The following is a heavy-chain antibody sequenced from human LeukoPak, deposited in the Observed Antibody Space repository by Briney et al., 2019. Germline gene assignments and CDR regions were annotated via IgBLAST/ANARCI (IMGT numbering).Heavy chain of an antibody. Sequence: SETLSLTCTVSGGSVSSSSYYWGWIRQPPGKGLEWIGSIYYSGSTYYNPSLKSRVTMSVDTSKNQFSLKLSSVTAADTAVYYCARHCYGSGSYVDYWGQGTLVTVSS. D-gene: IGHD3-10*01. CDR1: GGSVSSSSYY. J-gene: IGHJ4*02. V-gene: IGHV4-39*01. CDR2: IYYSGST. CDR3: ARHCYGSGSYVDY.